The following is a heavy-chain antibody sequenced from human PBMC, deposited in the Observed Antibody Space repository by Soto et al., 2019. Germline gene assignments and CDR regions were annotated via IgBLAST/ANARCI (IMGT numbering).Heavy chain of an antibody. J-gene: IGHJ4*02. CDR1: GFTFTSSA. CDR2: IVVGSGNT. CDR3: AKVRSTTIFDVVSLFDY. D-gene: IGHD3-3*01. V-gene: IGHV1-58*01. Sequence: SVKVSCKASGFTFTSSAVQWVRQARGQRLEWIGWIVVGSGNTNYAQKFQERVTITRDMSTSTAYMELSSLRSEDTAVYYCAKVRSTTIFDVVSLFDYWGQGTLVTVSS.